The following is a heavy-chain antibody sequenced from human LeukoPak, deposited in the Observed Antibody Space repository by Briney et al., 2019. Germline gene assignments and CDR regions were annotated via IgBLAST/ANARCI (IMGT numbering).Heavy chain of an antibody. CDR2: IGAGGAST. Sequence: GGSLRLSCAASGFTFDDYAMHWVRQAPGKGLEWVSAIGAGGASTFYADSVKGRFAISRDNSKNTMYLQMNSLRVEDTAIYYCARGVVAPDNWGQGTLVTVSS. CDR3: ARGVVAPDN. V-gene: IGHV3-23*01. D-gene: IGHD3-22*01. CDR1: GFTFDDYA. J-gene: IGHJ4*02.